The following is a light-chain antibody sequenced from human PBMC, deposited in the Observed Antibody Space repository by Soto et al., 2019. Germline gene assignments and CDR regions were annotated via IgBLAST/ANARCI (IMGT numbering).Light chain of an antibody. CDR1: QAISSA. V-gene: IGKV1-13*02. J-gene: IGKJ1*01. CDR3: QQYNSYLWT. Sequence: IQMTQSLSSVSASVGDRVTITCRASQAISSALAWYQQKPGKPPKLLIYDASTLQSGVPSRFSGTASGTDFTLTINSLQPEDFATYYCQQYNSYLWTFGQGTKVDIK. CDR2: DAS.